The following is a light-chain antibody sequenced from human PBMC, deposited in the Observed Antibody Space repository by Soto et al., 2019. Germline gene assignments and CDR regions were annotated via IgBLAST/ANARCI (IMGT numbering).Light chain of an antibody. V-gene: IGKV1-9*01. Sequence: IQLTQSPSFLSASVGDRVTITCRASQGISSYLAWHQQKPGKAPELPIYGRSTLDDGVPSRFSGSGSGTECILTISRLEPEHFATYYCQQPKAYPLTVGPGPEVDVK. CDR1: QGISSY. CDR2: GRS. J-gene: IGKJ3*01. CDR3: QQPKAYPLT.